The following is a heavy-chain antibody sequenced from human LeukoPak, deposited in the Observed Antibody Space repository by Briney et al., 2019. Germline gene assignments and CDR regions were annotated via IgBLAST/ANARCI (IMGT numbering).Heavy chain of an antibody. Sequence: SSETLSLTCTVSGGSISSYYWSWIRQPAGKGLEWIGRIYTSGSTNYNPSLKSRVTMSVDTSKNQFSLKLSSETAADTAVYYCAREGRVGAIVSFFNWGQGTLVTVSS. CDR3: AREGRVGAIVSFFN. V-gene: IGHV4-4*07. J-gene: IGHJ4*02. CDR1: GGSISSYY. D-gene: IGHD1-26*01. CDR2: IYTSGST.